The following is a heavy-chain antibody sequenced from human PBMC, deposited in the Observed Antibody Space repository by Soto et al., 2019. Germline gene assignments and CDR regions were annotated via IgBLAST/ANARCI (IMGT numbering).Heavy chain of an antibody. CDR2: IIPIFGTA. V-gene: IGHV1-69*13. J-gene: IGHJ6*02. Sequence: SVKVSCKASGGTFSSYAISWVRQAPGQGLEWMGGIIPIFGTANYAQKFQGRVTITADESTSTAYMELSSLRSEDTAVYYCARRGGMTPGTIFRGVGYYYGMDVWGQGTTVTVS. CDR1: GGTFSSYA. CDR3: ARRGGMTPGTIFRGVGYYYGMDV. D-gene: IGHD4-17*01.